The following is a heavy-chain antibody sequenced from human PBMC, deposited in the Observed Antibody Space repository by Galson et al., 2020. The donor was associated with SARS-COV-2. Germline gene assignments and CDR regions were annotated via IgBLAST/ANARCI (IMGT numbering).Heavy chain of an antibody. Sequence: ASVKVSCKASGYTFTSYGISWVRQAPGQGLEWMGWISAYNGNTNYAQKLQGRVTMTTDTSTSTAYMELRSQRSDDTAVYYCARDKYYYDSSGYYYFYYYYGMDVWGQGTTVTVSS. CDR2: ISAYNGNT. J-gene: IGHJ6*02. V-gene: IGHV1-18*01. CDR3: ARDKYYYDSSGYYYFYYYYGMDV. CDR1: GYTFTSYG. D-gene: IGHD3-22*01.